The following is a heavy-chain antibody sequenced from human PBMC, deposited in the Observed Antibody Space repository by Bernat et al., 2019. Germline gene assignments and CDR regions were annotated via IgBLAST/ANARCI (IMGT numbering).Heavy chain of an antibody. CDR3: ANLDTAVGGMAV. D-gene: IGHD5-18*01. Sequence: QVQLVESGGGVVQPGRSLRLSCAASGFTFSTYGMHWVRQAPGKGLEWVAAIVYDGRNRYYADSVKGRFTISRDNSKKTLYLRLNSLRVEDTAVYYCANLDTAVGGMAVWGQGTTVTVSS. CDR1: GFTFSTYG. J-gene: IGHJ6*02. CDR2: IVYDGRNR. V-gene: IGHV3-30*18.